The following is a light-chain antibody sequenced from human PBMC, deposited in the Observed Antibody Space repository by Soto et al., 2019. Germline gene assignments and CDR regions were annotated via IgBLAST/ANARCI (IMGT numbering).Light chain of an antibody. CDR3: ISYTYSNTDFV. J-gene: IGLJ2*01. Sequence: QSALTQPASVSGSPGQSITISCTGTSSDVGGYNYVSWFQHHPGKAPKLLIYGVTNRPSGVSNRFSGSESGNTASLTISGLQAEDEGDYYCISYTYSNTDFVFGGGTKLTVL. CDR2: GVT. V-gene: IGLV2-14*01. CDR1: SSDVGGYNY.